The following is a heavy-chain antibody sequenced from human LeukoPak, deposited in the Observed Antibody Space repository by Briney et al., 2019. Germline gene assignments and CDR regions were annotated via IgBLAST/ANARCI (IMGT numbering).Heavy chain of an antibody. CDR2: IYYSGIT. CDR1: GGSISSTSYY. J-gene: IGHJ4*02. CDR3: ARQWANDGSYFTPYFDF. D-gene: IGHD1-26*01. V-gene: IGHV4-39*01. Sequence: SETLSLTCTVSGGSISSTSYYWGWIRQPPGKGLEWIGSIYYSGITYYSPSLKSRVTISGDTSKNQLSLKLSSVTAADTAVYYCARQWANDGSYFTPYFDFWGQGTLVTVSS.